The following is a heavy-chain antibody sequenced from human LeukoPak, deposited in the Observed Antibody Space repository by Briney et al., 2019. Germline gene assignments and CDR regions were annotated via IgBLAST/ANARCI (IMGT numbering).Heavy chain of an antibody. D-gene: IGHD2-21*01. J-gene: IGHJ3*02. Sequence: KPSETLSLTCAVYGGSFSTYYWIWIRQPPGKGLEWIGEINHSGSTNYNPSLKSRVNISVDASKNQFSLKLSSVTAADTAVYYCARVSRLWWARDIWGQGTMVTVSS. CDR2: INHSGST. V-gene: IGHV4-34*01. CDR3: ARVSRLWWARDI. CDR1: GGSFSTYY.